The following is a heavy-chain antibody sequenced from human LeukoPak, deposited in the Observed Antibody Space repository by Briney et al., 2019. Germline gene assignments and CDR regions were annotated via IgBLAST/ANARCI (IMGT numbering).Heavy chain of an antibody. V-gene: IGHV4-61*08. Sequence: SETLSLTCTVSGGSISSGDYYWSWVRQPPGRGLEWIGYIYYSGSTNYNPSLKSRVTISVDTSKSQFSLNLSSVTAADTAVYYCARAPAGPPYYYMNVWGKGTTVTVSS. CDR2: IYYSGST. CDR1: GGSISSGDYY. CDR3: ARAPAGPPYYYMNV. J-gene: IGHJ6*03.